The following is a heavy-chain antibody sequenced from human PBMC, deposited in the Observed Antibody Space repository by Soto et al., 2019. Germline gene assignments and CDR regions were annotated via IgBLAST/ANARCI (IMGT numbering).Heavy chain of an antibody. J-gene: IGHJ5*02. D-gene: IGHD2-21*01. Sequence: EVQLVESGGGLVQPGGSLRLSCAASGFTVSSNYMSWVRQAPGKGLEWVSVIYSGGSTYYADSVKGRFTISRDNSKNTLYLQMNSLRAEDAAVYYWARDTSGEDWFDPWGQGTLVTVSS. CDR3: ARDTSGEDWFDP. CDR2: IYSGGST. V-gene: IGHV3-66*01. CDR1: GFTVSSNY.